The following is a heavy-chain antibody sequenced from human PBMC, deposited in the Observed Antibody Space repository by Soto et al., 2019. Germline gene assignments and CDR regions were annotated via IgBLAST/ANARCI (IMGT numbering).Heavy chain of an antibody. CDR3: AKDLREVATFDY. J-gene: IGHJ4*02. CDR1: GFTFSSYG. CDR2: ISYDGSNK. D-gene: IGHD5-12*01. Sequence: GGSLRLSCAASGFTFSSYGMHWVRQAPGKGLEWVAVISYDGSNKYYADSVKGRFTISRDNSKNTLYLQMNSLRAEDTAVYYCAKDLREVATFDYWGREPWSPSPQ. V-gene: IGHV3-30*18.